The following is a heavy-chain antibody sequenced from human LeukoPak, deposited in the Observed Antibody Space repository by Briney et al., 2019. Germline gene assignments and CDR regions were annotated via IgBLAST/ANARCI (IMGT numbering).Heavy chain of an antibody. V-gene: IGHV3-23*01. J-gene: IGHJ3*01. CDR2: IGSGGGST. D-gene: IGHD5-24*01. CDR1: GFNFITAA. Sequence: GGSLRLSCAASGFNFITAAMTWVRQAPGKGLEWVSLIGSGGGSTYYADSVKGRFTISRDSSNHTLSLQMNSLRVEDTAIYYCVKDIQLSTWGLGTMVTVSS. CDR3: VKDIQLST.